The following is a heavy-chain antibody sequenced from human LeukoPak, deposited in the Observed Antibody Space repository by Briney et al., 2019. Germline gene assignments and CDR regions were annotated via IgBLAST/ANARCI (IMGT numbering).Heavy chain of an antibody. V-gene: IGHV3-9*01. J-gene: IGHJ5*02. CDR2: ISWNSGSI. CDR1: GFTFDDYA. D-gene: IGHD4-17*01. Sequence: PGGSLRLSCAASGFTFDDYAMHWVRQVPGKGLEWVSGISWNSGSIGYADSVKGRFTISRDNAKNSLYLQMNSLRAEDTALYYCAKGFYGDYLNWFDPWGQGTLVTVSS. CDR3: AKGFYGDYLNWFDP.